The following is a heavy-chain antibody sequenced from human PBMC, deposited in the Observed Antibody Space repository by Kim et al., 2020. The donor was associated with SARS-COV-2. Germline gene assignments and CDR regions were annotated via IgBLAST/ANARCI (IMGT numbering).Heavy chain of an antibody. CDR2: IRSKANSYAT. V-gene: IGHV3-73*01. Sequence: GGSLRLSCAASGFTFSGSPLHWVRQASGKGLEWVGRIRSKANSYATGYAASVKGRFTISRDDSKNTAYPEMNGLKTEDTAVYYCTRIPATTLAFWDAFDIWGQGTMVTVSS. J-gene: IGHJ3*02. CDR3: TRIPATTLAFWDAFDI. CDR1: GFTFSGSP. D-gene: IGHD1-1*01.